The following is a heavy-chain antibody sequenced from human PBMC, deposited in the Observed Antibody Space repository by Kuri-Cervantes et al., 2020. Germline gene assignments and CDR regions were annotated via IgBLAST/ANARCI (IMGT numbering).Heavy chain of an antibody. CDR2: INHSGST. J-gene: IGHJ3*02. V-gene: IGHV4-39*07. Sequence: SETLSLTCTVSGGSISSSSYYWGWIRQPPGKGLEWIGEINHSGSTNYNPSLKSRVTISVDTSKNQFSLKLSSVTAADTAVYYCARDRRDYYDSSGYYGGSNDAFDIWGQGTMVTVS. CDR3: ARDRRDYYDSSGYYGGSNDAFDI. D-gene: IGHD3-22*01. CDR1: GGSISSSSYY.